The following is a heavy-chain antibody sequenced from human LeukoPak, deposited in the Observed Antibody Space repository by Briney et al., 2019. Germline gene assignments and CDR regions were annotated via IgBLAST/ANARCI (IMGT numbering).Heavy chain of an antibody. V-gene: IGHV3-23*01. D-gene: IGHD2-2*01. CDR1: GFTFSSYA. Sequence: GGSLRLSCAASGFTFSSYAMSWVRQAPGKGLEWVSAISGSGGSTYYADSVKGRFTISRDNSKNTLYLQMNSLRAEDTAVYYCATAASAGDIVVVPAARFDYWGQGTLVTVSS. CDR3: ATAASAGDIVVVPAARFDY. J-gene: IGHJ4*02. CDR2: ISGSGGST.